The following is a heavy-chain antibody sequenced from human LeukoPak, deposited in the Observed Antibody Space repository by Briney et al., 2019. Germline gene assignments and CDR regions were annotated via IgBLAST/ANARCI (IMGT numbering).Heavy chain of an antibody. CDR3: ARESKSPYRGWFDP. CDR1: GGSISSGGYY. V-gene: IGHV4-31*03. J-gene: IGHJ5*02. CDR2: IYYSGST. D-gene: IGHD1-14*01. Sequence: SETLSLTCTVSGGSISSGGYYWSWIRQHPGKGLEWIGYIYYSGSTYYNPSLKSRVTISVDTSKNQFSLKLSSVTAADTAAYYCARESKSPYRGWFDPWGQGTLVTVSS.